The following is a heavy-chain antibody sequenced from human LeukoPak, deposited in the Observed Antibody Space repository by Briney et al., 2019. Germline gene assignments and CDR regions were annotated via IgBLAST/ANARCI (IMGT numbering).Heavy chain of an antibody. CDR1: GYSISSGYY. V-gene: IGHV4-38-2*02. CDR3: AREQHLAT. Sequence: SETLSLTCAVSGYSISSGYYWGWIRQPPGKGLEWIGSIYHSGSTFYNPSLKSRITISVDTSKNQFSLKLTSVTAADTAVYYCAREQHLATWGQGPLVTVSS. CDR2: IYHSGST. J-gene: IGHJ4*02. D-gene: IGHD6-13*01.